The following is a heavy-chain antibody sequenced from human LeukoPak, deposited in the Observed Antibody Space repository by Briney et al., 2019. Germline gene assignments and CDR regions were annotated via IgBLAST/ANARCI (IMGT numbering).Heavy chain of an antibody. CDR2: ISWNSGSI. CDR1: GFTFDDYA. J-gene: IGHJ6*02. V-gene: IGHV3-9*01. Sequence: GGSLRLSCAASGFTFDDYAMHWVRQAPGKGLEWVSGISWNSGSIGYADSVKGRFTISRDNAKNSLYLQMSSLRAEDTALYYCAKDTVLRYSTTYRGYYYYGMDVWGQGTTVSVSS. D-gene: IGHD3-9*01. CDR3: AKDTVLRYSTTYRGYYYYGMDV.